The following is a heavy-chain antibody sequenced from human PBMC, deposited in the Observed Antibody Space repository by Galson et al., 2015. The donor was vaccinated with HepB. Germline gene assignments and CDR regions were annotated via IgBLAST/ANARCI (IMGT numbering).Heavy chain of an antibody. CDR3: ARTFYCDY. Sequence: SLRLSCAVSGFTFGSYAFLWVRQAPGKGLEWLAVILPGGDKKYYADSVKGRFAISRDNSKNTLYMQMDSLRPEDTAVYYCARTFYCDYWGQGTLVPVSS. CDR1: GFTFGSYA. J-gene: IGHJ4*02. V-gene: IGHV3-30*09. CDR2: ILPGGDKK.